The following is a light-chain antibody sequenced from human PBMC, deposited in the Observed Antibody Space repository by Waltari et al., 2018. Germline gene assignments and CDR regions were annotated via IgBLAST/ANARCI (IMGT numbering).Light chain of an antibody. CDR1: SEHSSYA. V-gene: IGLV4-69*01. J-gene: IGLJ3*02. Sequence: QLVVTQSPSASASLGASVKLTCTLSSEHSSYAIAWHQQQPEKGPRYLMRLNSDGSQSKGDGIPDRFSGSSSGSERYLTIASLQSEDEADYYCQTWGTDMWVFGGGTKLTVL. CDR3: QTWGTDMWV. CDR2: LNSDGSQ.